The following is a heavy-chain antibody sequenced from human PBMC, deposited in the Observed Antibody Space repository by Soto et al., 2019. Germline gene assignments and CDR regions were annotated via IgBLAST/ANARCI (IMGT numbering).Heavy chain of an antibody. V-gene: IGHV1-2*04. CDR1: GYTFTGYY. D-gene: IGHD3-3*01. J-gene: IGHJ6*03. CDR3: ARVDYDFWSGPTGYYYMDV. CDR2: INPNSGGT. Sequence: ASVKVSCKASGYTFTGYYMHWVRQAPGQGLEWMGWINPNSGGTNYAQKFQGWVTMTRDTSISTAYMELSRLRSDDTAVYYCARVDYDFWSGPTGYYYMDVWGKGTTVTVSS.